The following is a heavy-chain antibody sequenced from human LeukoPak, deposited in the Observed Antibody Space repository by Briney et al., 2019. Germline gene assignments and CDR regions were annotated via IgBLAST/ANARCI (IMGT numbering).Heavy chain of an antibody. CDR3: ARADGDYPYYYYMDV. D-gene: IGHD4-17*01. CDR1: GFIFSSYG. J-gene: IGHJ6*03. V-gene: IGHV3-33*01. CDR2: IWYDGSNK. Sequence: PGRSLRLSCAASGFIFSSYGMHWVRQAPGKGLEWVAIIWYDGSNKYYADSVKGRFTISRDNSKNTLYLQMNSLRAEDTAVYYCARADGDYPYYYYMDVWGKGTTVTVSS.